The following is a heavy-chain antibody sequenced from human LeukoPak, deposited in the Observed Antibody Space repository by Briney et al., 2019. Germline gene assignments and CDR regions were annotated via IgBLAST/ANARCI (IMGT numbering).Heavy chain of an antibody. CDR1: GYTFTSYY. V-gene: IGHV1-46*01. J-gene: IGHJ5*02. D-gene: IGHD3-22*01. CDR2: INPSGGST. Sequence: ASVKVSCKASGYTFTSYYMHWVRQAPGQGLEWMGIINPSGGSTGYAQTFQGRVTMTRDTSISTAYMELSRLRSDDTAVYYCARDRYYYYDKEFDPWGQGTLVTVSS. CDR3: ARDRYYYYDKEFDP.